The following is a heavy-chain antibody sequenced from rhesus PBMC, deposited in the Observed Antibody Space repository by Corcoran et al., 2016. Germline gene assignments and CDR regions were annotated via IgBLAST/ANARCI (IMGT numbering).Heavy chain of an antibody. CDR1: GGSFSSYW. CDR3: ARQEVVVTKGFDL. Sequence: QAQLQASGPGLVKPSETLSLTCAVSGGSFSSYWWSWIRQPPGMGREWIGEINGNSGTTSYNPSLESRVTISKDASKDHVSLKLKSVTAADTAVYYCARQEVVVTKGFDLWSQGILVTVSS. D-gene: IGHD3-16*01. J-gene: IGHJ4*01. V-gene: IGHV4-80*01. CDR2: INGNSGTT.